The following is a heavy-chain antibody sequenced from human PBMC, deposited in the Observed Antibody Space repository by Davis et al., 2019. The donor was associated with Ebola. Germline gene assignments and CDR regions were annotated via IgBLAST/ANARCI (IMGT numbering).Heavy chain of an antibody. CDR3: ASVGGG. V-gene: IGHV3-23*01. Sequence: GESLNLSCASSGFTFSSYAMTWVRQAPGKGLEWVSGISSSGTTTYYVDSVKGRFTISRDNSKNTLYLQMNSLRAEDTAAYYCASVGGGWGQGTLVTVSS. J-gene: IGHJ4*02. CDR2: ISSSGTTT. D-gene: IGHD4-23*01. CDR1: GFTFSSYA.